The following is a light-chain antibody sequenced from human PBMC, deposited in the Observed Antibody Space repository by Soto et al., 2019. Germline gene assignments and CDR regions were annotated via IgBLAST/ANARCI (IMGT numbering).Light chain of an antibody. V-gene: IGKV1-5*01. CDR2: DAS. Sequence: DIQMTQSPSTLSASVGDRVTITCRASQSISSWLAWYQQKPGKAPKLLIYDASSLESGVPSRFSGSGSGTEFTLTISTLQPEEFATYYCQQYNSYSRTFGQGTKV. CDR1: QSISSW. J-gene: IGKJ1*01. CDR3: QQYNSYSRT.